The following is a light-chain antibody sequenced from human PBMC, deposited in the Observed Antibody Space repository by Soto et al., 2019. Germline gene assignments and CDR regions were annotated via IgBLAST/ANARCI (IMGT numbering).Light chain of an antibody. J-gene: IGKJ5*01. CDR1: QSVNVL. CDR2: RAS. V-gene: IGKV3-15*01. Sequence: EVVLTQSPATLSVSPGEGATLSCRASQSVNVLLAWYQQKPGQAPRLLIYRASTRATGVPARFSGSGSETEFTLTISTLQSEDFAVYYCQQYNNWPITFGQGTRLAIK. CDR3: QQYNNWPIT.